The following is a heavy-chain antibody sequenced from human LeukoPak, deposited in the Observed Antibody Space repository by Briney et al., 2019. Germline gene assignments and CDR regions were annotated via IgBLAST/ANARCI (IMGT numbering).Heavy chain of an antibody. V-gene: IGHV4-34*01. CDR2: INHSGST. CDR3: ARGRAWIQLWLTDDRARDAFDI. Sequence: PSETLSLTCAVYGGSFSGYYWSWIRQPPGKGLEWIGEINHSGSTNYNPSLKSRVTISVDTSKNQFSLKLSSVTAADTAVYYCARGRAWIQLWLTDDRARDAFDIWGQGTMVTVSS. J-gene: IGHJ3*02. D-gene: IGHD5-18*01. CDR1: GGSFSGYY.